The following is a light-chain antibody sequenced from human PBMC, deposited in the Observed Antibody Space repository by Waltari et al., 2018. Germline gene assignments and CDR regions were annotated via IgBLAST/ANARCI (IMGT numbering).Light chain of an antibody. V-gene: IGKV1-39*01. CDR3: QQSYSLPFT. CDR2: AAS. CDR1: QSVSTQ. J-gene: IGKJ2*01. Sequence: DIQMTQSPSSLSAFVGDRVTITCRASQSVSTQLNWYQQKPGKAPNVLIYAASSLESGVPLRFSGSGSGTDFTLTISSLQPEDFASYYCQQSYSLPFTFGQGTKLEIK.